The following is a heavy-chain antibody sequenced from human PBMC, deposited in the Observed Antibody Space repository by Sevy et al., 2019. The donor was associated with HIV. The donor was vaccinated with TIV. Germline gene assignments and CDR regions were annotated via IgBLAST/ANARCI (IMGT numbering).Heavy chain of an antibody. CDR3: VRGGVGGYSYSLDS. Sequence: GESLKISCAASGFTFSTYWMSWVRQAPGKGLEWVATMKQDGSEKDYVDSVKGRFTISRDNAKNSLYLQMNSLRGEDTAVYYCVRGGVGGYSYSLDSWGQRTLVTVSS. V-gene: IGHV3-7*01. J-gene: IGHJ4*02. CDR1: GFTFSTYW. D-gene: IGHD5-18*01. CDR2: MKQDGSEK.